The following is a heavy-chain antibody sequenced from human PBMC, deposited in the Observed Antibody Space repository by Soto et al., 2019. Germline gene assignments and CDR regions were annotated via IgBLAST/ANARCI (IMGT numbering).Heavy chain of an antibody. J-gene: IGHJ6*02. Sequence: HPGGSLRLSCAASGFTFSSYAMHWVRQAPGKGLEYVSAISSSGGSTYYAKSVKGRFTISRDNSKNTLYLQMGSLRAEDMAVYYCARGVVVVAATYGMDVGGQGTTVTVSS. CDR2: ISSSGGST. CDR3: ARGVVVVAATYGMDV. V-gene: IGHV3-64*01. D-gene: IGHD2-15*01. CDR1: GFTFSSYA.